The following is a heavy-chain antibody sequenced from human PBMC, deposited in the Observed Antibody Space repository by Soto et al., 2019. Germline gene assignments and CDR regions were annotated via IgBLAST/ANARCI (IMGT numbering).Heavy chain of an antibody. CDR2: ISASGGGT. CDR3: AKSERFDP. CDR1: GFTFSSSV. Sequence: PVGSLRLSCAASGFTFSSSVMSWVRQAPGEGPEWVSTISASGGGTFYVDSVEGRFTISRDNSQNTLYLQMNSLRAEDTALYYCAKSERFDPWGQGTLVTVSS. D-gene: IGHD1-1*01. J-gene: IGHJ4*01. V-gene: IGHV3-23*01.